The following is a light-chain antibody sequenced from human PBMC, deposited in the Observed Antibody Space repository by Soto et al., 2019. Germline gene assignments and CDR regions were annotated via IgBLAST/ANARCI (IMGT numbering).Light chain of an antibody. CDR2: KAS. J-gene: IGKJ3*01. CDR1: QSISNW. CDR3: QQYNSYSLFT. Sequence: DIQMTQSPSSLTTSVGDRVTITCRASQSISNWSAWYQQKPGKAPKLLIFKASRLESGVPSRFSGSGSGTEFILTISSLQPDDFATYYCQQYNSYSLFTFGPGTKVDIK. V-gene: IGKV1-5*03.